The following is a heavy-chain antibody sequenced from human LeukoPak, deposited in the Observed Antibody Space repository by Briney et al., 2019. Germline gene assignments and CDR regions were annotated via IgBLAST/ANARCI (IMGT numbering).Heavy chain of an antibody. CDR3: ARAFTYFYGSGTYRFRWFDP. D-gene: IGHD3-10*01. CDR1: DDSISSYY. Sequence: SETLSLTCTVSDDSISSYYWSWIRQPPGKGLEWIGYTYYSGSTNYNPSLKSRVTISVDTSRSQFSLKLSSVTAADTAVYYCARAFTYFYGSGTYRFRWFDPWGQGTLVTVSS. CDR2: TYYSGST. V-gene: IGHV4-59*01. J-gene: IGHJ5*02.